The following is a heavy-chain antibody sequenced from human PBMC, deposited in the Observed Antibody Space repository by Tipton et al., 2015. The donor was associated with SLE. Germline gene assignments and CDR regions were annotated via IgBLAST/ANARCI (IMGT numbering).Heavy chain of an antibody. J-gene: IGHJ4*02. CDR1: GGSITGYDEF. CDR3: ARPDLI. V-gene: IGHV4-39*07. D-gene: IGHD1-14*01. Sequence: GLVKPSETLSLSCSVSGGSITGYDEFWAWIRQSPGKGLEWIGGIFSSGNTYYNPSLKSRVTISVDTSKNQLSLNLNPVTAADTAVYYCARPDLIWGQGTQVTVSS. CDR2: IFSSGNT.